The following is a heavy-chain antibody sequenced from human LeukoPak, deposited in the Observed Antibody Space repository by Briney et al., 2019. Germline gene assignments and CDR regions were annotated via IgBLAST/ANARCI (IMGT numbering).Heavy chain of an antibody. CDR1: GGTFSRNA. Sequence: GASVKVSCKASGGTFSRNAISWVRQAPGQGLEWMGRFIPMVGVETYAQSFQGRVTITADRSTSTAYMELSSLRSEDTAVCYCARVQAVGVLVAIDAYYSYGMDVWGQGTAVTVSS. CDR3: ARVQAVGVLVAIDAYYSYGMDV. D-gene: IGHD2-15*01. V-gene: IGHV1-69*04. J-gene: IGHJ6*02. CDR2: FIPMVGVE.